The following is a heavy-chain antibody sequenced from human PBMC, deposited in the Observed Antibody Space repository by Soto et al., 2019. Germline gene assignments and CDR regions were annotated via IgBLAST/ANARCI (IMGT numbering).Heavy chain of an antibody. J-gene: IGHJ4*02. Sequence: SQTLSLTCAVYGGSFSGYYWSWIRQPPGKGLEWIGEINHSGSTNYNPSLKSRVTISVDTSKNQFSLKLRSVTAADTAVYYCARTIPYSSSWYFDYWGQGTLVTVSS. CDR3: ARTIPYSSSWYFDY. D-gene: IGHD6-13*01. V-gene: IGHV4-34*01. CDR1: GGSFSGYY. CDR2: INHSGST.